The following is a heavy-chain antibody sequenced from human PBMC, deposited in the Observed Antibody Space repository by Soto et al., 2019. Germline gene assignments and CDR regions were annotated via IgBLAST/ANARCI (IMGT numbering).Heavy chain of an antibody. CDR2: ISYDGSNK. J-gene: IGHJ4*02. CDR3: AKIERDGYNGHYFDY. Sequence: GGSLRLSCAASGFTFSSYGMHWVRQAPGKGLEWVAVISYDGSNKYYADSVKGRFTISRDNSKNTLYLQMNSLRAEDTAVYYCAKIERDGYNGHYFDYWGQGTLVTVSS. CDR1: GFTFSSYG. V-gene: IGHV3-30*18. D-gene: IGHD5-12*01.